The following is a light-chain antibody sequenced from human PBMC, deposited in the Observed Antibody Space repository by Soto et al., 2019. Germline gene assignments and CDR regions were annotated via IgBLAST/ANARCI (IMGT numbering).Light chain of an antibody. Sequence: DIELTQSPSTLSASVGDRVTITCRASQSVGMWLAWYQQKRGTAPKLLIFGASTLETDVPSRFTAGGSWAEFTLTINTLQPDDFATYFCHQYNSYPYTFGQGTLLEIK. V-gene: IGKV1-5*03. CDR3: HQYNSYPYT. CDR2: GAS. J-gene: IGKJ2*01. CDR1: QSVGMW.